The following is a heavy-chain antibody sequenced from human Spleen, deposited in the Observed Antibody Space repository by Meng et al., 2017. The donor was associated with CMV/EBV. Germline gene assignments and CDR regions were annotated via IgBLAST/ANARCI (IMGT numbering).Heavy chain of an antibody. J-gene: IGHJ4*02. CDR3: AKDQGYGYLTCDY. V-gene: IGHV3-23*01. Sequence: GESLKISCAASGFTFSSYAMSWVRQAPGKGLEWVSAISGSGCSTYYADSVKGRLTISRDNSKNTLYLQMNSLRAEDTAVYYCAKDQGYGYLTCDYWGQGTLVTVSS. CDR1: GFTFSSYA. CDR2: ISGSGCST. D-gene: IGHD5-18*01.